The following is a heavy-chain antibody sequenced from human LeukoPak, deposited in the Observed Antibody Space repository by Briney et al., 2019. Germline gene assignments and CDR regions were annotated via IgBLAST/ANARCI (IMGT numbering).Heavy chain of an antibody. D-gene: IGHD3-9*01. V-gene: IGHV3-7*03. CDR3: VREGLTYRGLNS. J-gene: IGHJ4*02. CDR1: GFTFRSHW. Sequence: GGSLRLSCAASGFTFRSHWMSWVRQAPGKGLEWVANIKQDGSEKYYVDSVKGRFTISRDNAKNSLYLQVNSLRAEDTAVYYCVREGLTYRGLNSWGQGCLVGVSS. CDR2: IKQDGSEK.